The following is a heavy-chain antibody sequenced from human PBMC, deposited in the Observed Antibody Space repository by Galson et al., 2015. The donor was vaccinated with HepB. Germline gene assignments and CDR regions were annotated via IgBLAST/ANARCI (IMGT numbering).Heavy chain of an antibody. Sequence: QSGAEVKKPGESLKISCKGSRYSFTNYWIAWVRQMPGKGLEWMGIIYPGDSDTRYSPSFQGQVTISADKSISTAYLQWSSLKASDTAMYYCARQDGSNWSRYYSDSWGQGTLVTVSS. V-gene: IGHV5-51*01. CDR1: RYSFTNYW. CDR3: ARQDGSNWSRYYSDS. CDR2: IYPGDSDT. D-gene: IGHD6-13*01. J-gene: IGHJ4*02.